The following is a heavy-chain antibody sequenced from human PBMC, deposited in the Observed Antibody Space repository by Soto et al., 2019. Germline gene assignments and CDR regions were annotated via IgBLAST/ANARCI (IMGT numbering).Heavy chain of an antibody. V-gene: IGHV1-8*01. Sequence: ASVKVSCKASGDTFTTYDINWVRQATGHGLEWMGWINPNSGNIGYAQRFQGRVTMTRDTAIRTAYMEVSSLRSDDTAVYYCARGRAWGSYYLLDYCGQGTLVTVSS. CDR1: GDTFTTYD. CDR2: INPNSGNI. D-gene: IGHD3-16*01. J-gene: IGHJ4*02. CDR3: ARGRAWGSYYLLDY.